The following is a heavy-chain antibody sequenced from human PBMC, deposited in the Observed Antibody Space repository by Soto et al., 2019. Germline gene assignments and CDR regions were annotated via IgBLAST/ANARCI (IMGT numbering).Heavy chain of an antibody. CDR2: ISGSGGST. CDR3: AKHSSSWYNDYYYGMDV. Sequence: GGSLRLSCAASGFTFSSYAMSWVRQAPGKGLEWVSAISGSGGSTYYADSVKGRFTISRDNSKNTLYLQMNSLRAGDTAVYYCAKHSSSWYNDYYYGMDVWGQGTTVTVSS. CDR1: GFTFSSYA. V-gene: IGHV3-23*01. D-gene: IGHD6-13*01. J-gene: IGHJ6*02.